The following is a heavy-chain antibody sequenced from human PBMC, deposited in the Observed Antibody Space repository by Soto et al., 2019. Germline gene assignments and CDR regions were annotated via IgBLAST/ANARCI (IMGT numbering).Heavy chain of an antibody. V-gene: IGHV4-39*01. D-gene: IGHD6-19*01. CDR1: GGSITTSSYN. Sequence: QLQLQESGPGLVKPSETLSLTCTVSGGSITTSSYNWGWLRQPPGKGLEWIGSIYYSGSTYYHPSLKSRVTISVDTSKNQFSLKLSSVTAADTAVYYCSSSGWWYFDYWGQGTLVTVSS. CDR3: SSSGWWYFDY. J-gene: IGHJ4*02. CDR2: IYYSGST.